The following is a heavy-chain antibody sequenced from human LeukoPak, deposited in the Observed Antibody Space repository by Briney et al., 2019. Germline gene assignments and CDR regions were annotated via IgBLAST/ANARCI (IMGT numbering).Heavy chain of an antibody. CDR2: ISSRSSYT. V-gene: IGHV3-11*06. Sequence: GGSLRLSCAASGFTFSDYYMSWIRQAPGKGLEWVSYISSRSSYTKYADSVKGRFTISRGNAKNSLHLQMNSLRAEDTAVYYCASSLTPGDGYNSRPFDYWGQEPWSPSPQ. J-gene: IGHJ4*01. CDR1: GFTFSDYY. D-gene: IGHD5-24*01. CDR3: ASSLTPGDGYNSRPFDY.